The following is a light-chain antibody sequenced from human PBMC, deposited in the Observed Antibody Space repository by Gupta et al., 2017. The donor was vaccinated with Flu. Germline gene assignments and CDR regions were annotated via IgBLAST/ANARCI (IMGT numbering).Light chain of an antibody. CDR3: QQRRDWPLT. J-gene: IGKJ4*01. V-gene: IGKV3-11*01. CDR1: QSVSSQ. Sequence: ELVLTQSPATLSLSPGERATLSCRASQSVSSQLAWYQQKPGQAPRLLIYDSSNRATGIPARFSGSGSGTDFTLTVSSLGPEDSAVYYCQQRRDWPLTFGGGTKVEIK. CDR2: DSS.